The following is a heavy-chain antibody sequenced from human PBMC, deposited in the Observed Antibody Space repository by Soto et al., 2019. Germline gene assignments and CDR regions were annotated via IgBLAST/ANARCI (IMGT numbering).Heavy chain of an antibody. Sequence: PVGPMRHSWAAAGCTVSGNYMNCVLQAQGKGLEWVSVIYSGGSTYYADSVKGRFTISRDNSKNTLYLQMNSLRAEDTAVYYCARDRYSPRIAVAGFPFVVDYWGQGTLVTVSP. V-gene: IGHV3-66*01. J-gene: IGHJ4*02. CDR1: GCTVSGNY. D-gene: IGHD6-19*01. CDR2: IYSGGST. CDR3: ARDRYSPRIAVAGFPFVVDY.